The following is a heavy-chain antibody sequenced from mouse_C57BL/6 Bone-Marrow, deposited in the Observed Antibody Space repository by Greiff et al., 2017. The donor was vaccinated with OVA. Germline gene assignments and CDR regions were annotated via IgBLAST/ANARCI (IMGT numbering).Heavy chain of an antibody. CDR2: IDPNNGGT. CDR1: GYTFTDYN. V-gene: IGHV1-22*01. D-gene: IGHD3-3*01. Sequence: VQLQQSGPELVKPGASVKMSCKASGYTFTDYNMHWVKQSPGQSLEWIGYIDPNNGGTSYNQKFKGKATLTVNKSSSTAYMELRSLTSEDSAVFCGRREGDCAWFAYWGQGTMLTVSA. CDR3: RREGDCAWFAY. J-gene: IGHJ3*01.